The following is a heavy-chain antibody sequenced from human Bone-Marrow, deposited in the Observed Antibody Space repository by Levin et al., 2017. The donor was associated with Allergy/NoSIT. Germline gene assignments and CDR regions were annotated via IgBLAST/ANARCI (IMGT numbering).Heavy chain of an antibody. CDR1: GYSVTTNY. CDR2: INPGTGTT. Sequence: GESLKISCKASGYSVTTNYIHWVRQAPGQGLEWMAVINPGTGTTSHAQKFQGRVTTTRDTSTSTVYMELSSLRSEDTAVYYCARGMGSGVVLMVFAMDYWGQGTLVTVSS. J-gene: IGHJ4*02. D-gene: IGHD2-8*01. V-gene: IGHV1-46*01. CDR3: ARGMGSGVVLMVFAMDY.